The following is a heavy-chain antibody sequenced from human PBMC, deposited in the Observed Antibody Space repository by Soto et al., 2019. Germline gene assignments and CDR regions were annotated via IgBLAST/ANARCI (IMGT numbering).Heavy chain of an antibody. Sequence: PGGSLRLSCAASGFTFSSYAMSWVRQAPGKGLEWVSAISGSGGSTYYADSVKGRFTISRDNSKNTLYLQMNSLRAEDTAVYYCAKDIAVTGNTSPVDYWGQGTLVTVSS. V-gene: IGHV3-23*01. D-gene: IGHD6-19*01. CDR1: GFTFSSYA. J-gene: IGHJ4*02. CDR3: AKDIAVTGNTSPVDY. CDR2: ISGSGGST.